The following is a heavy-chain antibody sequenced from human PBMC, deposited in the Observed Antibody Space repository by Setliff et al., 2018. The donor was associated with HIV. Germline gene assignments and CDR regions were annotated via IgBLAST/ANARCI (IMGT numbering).Heavy chain of an antibody. CDR3: ARDLHQPGYFYYVDV. J-gene: IGHJ6*04. CDR2: VYHSGST. CDR1: GYSISSGSY. D-gene: IGHD3-16*01. V-gene: IGHV4-38-2*02. Sequence: LSLTCTVSGYSISSGSYWDWIRQPPGKGLEWIASVYHSGSTFYNPSLRSRVTISVDTSKNQSSLKLSSVSAADTAVYYCARDLHQPGYFYYVDVWGKGTAVTVSS.